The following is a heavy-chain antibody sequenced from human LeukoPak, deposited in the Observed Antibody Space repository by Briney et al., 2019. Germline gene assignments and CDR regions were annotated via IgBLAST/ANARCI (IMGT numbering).Heavy chain of an antibody. Sequence: ASVKVSCTASGYTFTGYDMYWVRQAPGQGLEWMGWINPNRGGTNYAQKFQGRVTMTRDTSISTVYMELSRLRSDDTAVYYCATFEYTSSSLNYWGQGTLVTVSS. CDR1: GYTFTGYD. CDR3: ATFEYTSSSLNY. CDR2: INPNRGGT. V-gene: IGHV1-2*02. J-gene: IGHJ4*02. D-gene: IGHD6-6*01.